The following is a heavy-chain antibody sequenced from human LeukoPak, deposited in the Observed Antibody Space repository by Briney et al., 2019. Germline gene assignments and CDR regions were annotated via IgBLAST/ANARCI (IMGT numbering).Heavy chain of an antibody. CDR1: GGSISSYY. Sequence: SETLSLTCTVSGGSISSYYWSWIRQPPGKGLEWIGYIYYSGSTNYNPSLKSRVTISVNTSKNQFSLNLSSVTAADTAVYYCARDLLSTAGYFDYWGQGTLVTVSS. CDR2: IYYSGST. CDR3: ARDLLSTAGYFDY. D-gene: IGHD6-19*01. V-gene: IGHV4-59*01. J-gene: IGHJ4*02.